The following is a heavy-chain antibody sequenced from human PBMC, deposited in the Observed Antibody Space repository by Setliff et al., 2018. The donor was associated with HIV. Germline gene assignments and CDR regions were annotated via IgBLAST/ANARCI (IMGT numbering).Heavy chain of an antibody. CDR2: ISSSSSYT. D-gene: IGHD3-22*01. V-gene: IGHV3-11*03. Sequence: LSLTCNVSGFSIGNFYYWGWVRQPPGKGLEWVSYISSSSSYTNYADSVKGRFTISRDNAKNSLYLQMNSLRAEDTAVCYCARASYYYDSSGWVDYWGQGTLVTVSS. CDR1: GFSIGNFYY. CDR3: ARASYYYDSSGWVDY. J-gene: IGHJ4*02.